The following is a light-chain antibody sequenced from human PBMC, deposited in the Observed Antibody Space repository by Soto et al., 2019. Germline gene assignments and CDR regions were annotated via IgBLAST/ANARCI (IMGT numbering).Light chain of an antibody. CDR2: DVT. CDR3: CSYTSSTSSYV. J-gene: IGLJ1*01. V-gene: IGLV2-14*01. Sequence: QSALTQPASVSGSPGQSITISCTGTSSDVGGYDYVSWYQQHPGKAPKLMIYDVTYRPSGISNRFSASKSGNTASLTISGLQAEDEADYYCCSYTSSTSSYVFGTGTKLTVL. CDR1: SSDVGGYDY.